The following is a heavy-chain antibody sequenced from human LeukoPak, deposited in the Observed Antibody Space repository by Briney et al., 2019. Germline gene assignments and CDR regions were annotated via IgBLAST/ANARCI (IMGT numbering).Heavy chain of an antibody. Sequence: PGGSLRLSCAASGFTFNSYAMSWVRQAPGKGLEWVSAISGSGASTYYADAVKGRFTISRDNAKSSLYLQMNSLRAEDTAVYYCARAGYSMDTEYFQHWGQGTLVTVSS. J-gene: IGHJ1*01. CDR3: ARAGYSMDTEYFQH. V-gene: IGHV3-23*01. D-gene: IGHD5-18*01. CDR1: GFTFNSYA. CDR2: ISGSGAST.